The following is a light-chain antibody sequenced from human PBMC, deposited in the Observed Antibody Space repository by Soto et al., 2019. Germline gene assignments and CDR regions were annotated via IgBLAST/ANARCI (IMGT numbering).Light chain of an antibody. CDR3: QHYGSSPPFT. V-gene: IGKV3-20*01. Sequence: IMSTQSPATLSLSQRERATLSCRASQSVSSSYLVWYQQKPGQAPRLLIYAASSRATGIPDRFSGSGSGTDFTLTISRLEPEDFAVYYCQHYGSSPPFTFGQGTRLEIK. CDR2: AAS. CDR1: QSVSSSY. J-gene: IGKJ5*01.